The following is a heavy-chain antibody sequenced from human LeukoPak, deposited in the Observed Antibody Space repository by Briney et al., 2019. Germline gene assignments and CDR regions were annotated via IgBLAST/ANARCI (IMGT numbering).Heavy chain of an antibody. CDR1: GFTFSSYA. CDR2: ISGSGGST. V-gene: IGHV3-23*01. CDR3: AKDLGDYYDSSGYPY. J-gene: IGHJ4*02. Sequence: GGSLRLSSAASGFTFSSYAMSWVRQAPGKGLEWVSAISGSGGSTYYADSVKGRLTISRDNSKNTLYLQMNSLRAEDTAVYYCAKDLGDYYDSSGYPYWGQGTLVTVSS. D-gene: IGHD3-22*01.